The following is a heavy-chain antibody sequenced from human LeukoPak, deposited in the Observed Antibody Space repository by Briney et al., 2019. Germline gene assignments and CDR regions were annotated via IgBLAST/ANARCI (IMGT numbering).Heavy chain of an antibody. D-gene: IGHD2-15*01. V-gene: IGHV6-1*01. CDR2: TYYRSKWFN. Sequence: SQTLSHTCAISGDSVSSNSAAWNWIRQSPSRGLEWLGRTYYRSKWFNDYAVSVKGRITINPDTSKNQFSLQLNSVTPEDTAVYYCARDVVDEDDYFDYWGQGTLVTVSS. CDR1: GDSVSSNSAA. CDR3: ARDVVDEDDYFDY. J-gene: IGHJ4*02.